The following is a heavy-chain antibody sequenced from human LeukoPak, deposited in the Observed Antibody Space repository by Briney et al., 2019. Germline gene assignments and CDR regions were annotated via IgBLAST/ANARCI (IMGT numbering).Heavy chain of an antibody. D-gene: IGHD6-13*01. V-gene: IGHV4-59*08. Sequence: SETLSPTCTVSGGSISSHYWSWIRQPPGKGLEWIGYIYYSGSTNYNPSLKSRVTISVDTSKNQFSLKLSSVTAADTAVYYCARLATAGNRRYYYGMDVWSQGTTVTVSS. CDR1: GGSISSHY. J-gene: IGHJ6*02. CDR3: ARLATAGNRRYYYGMDV. CDR2: IYYSGST.